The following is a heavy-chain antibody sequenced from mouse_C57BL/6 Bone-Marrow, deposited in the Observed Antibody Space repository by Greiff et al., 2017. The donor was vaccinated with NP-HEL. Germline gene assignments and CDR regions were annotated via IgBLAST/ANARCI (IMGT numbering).Heavy chain of an antibody. J-gene: IGHJ4*01. V-gene: IGHV14-3*01. D-gene: IGHD1-1*01. CDR2: IDPANGNT. CDR3: ARGAYYGSSYDAMDY. CDR1: GFNIKNTY. Sequence: VHVKQSVAELVRPGASVKLSCTASGFNIKNTYMHWVKQRPEQGLEWIGRIDPANGNTKYAPKFQGKATITADTSSNTAYLQLSSLTSEDTAIYYCARGAYYGSSYDAMDYWGQGTSVTVSS.